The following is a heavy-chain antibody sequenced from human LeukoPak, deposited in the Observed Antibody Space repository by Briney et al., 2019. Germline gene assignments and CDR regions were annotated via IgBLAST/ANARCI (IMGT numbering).Heavy chain of an antibody. CDR3: TALAGAPVTNWFDP. CDR2: IYYSGST. CDR1: GGSISSGGYY. V-gene: IGHV4-31*03. D-gene: IGHD2-21*02. Sequence: SETLSLTCTVSGGSISSGGYYWSWIRQHPGKGLEWIGHIYYSGSTYYNPSLKSRVTISVDTSKNQFSLKLSSVTAADTAVYYCTALAGAPVTNWFDPWGQGTLVTVSS. J-gene: IGHJ5*02.